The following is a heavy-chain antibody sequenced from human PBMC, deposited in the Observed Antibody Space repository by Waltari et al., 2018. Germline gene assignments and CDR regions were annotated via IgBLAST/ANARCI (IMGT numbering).Heavy chain of an antibody. CDR3: ARVPQYYYDSSGYYYGPFDY. V-gene: IGHV1-69*14. CDR2: IIPIFGTA. J-gene: IGHJ4*02. CDR1: GGTFSSYA. Sequence: QVQLVQSGAEVKKPGSSVKVSCKASGGTFSSYAISWVRQAPGQGLEWMGGIIPIFGTANYAQKFQGRVTITADKSTSTAYMELSSLRSEDTAVYYCARVPQYYYDSSGYYYGPFDYWGQGTLVTVSS. D-gene: IGHD3-22*01.